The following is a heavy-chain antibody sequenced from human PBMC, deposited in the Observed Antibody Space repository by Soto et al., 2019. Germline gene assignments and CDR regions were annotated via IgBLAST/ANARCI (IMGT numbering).Heavy chain of an antibody. Sequence: SETLSLTCTVSGGSISSYYWSWIRQPPGKGLEWIGYIYYSGSTNYNPSLKSRVTISVDTSKNQFSLKLSSVTAADAAVYYCARDRIVVVPAATVDYYYGMDVWGQGTTVTVSS. D-gene: IGHD2-2*01. CDR2: IYYSGST. CDR3: ARDRIVVVPAATVDYYYGMDV. CDR1: GGSISSYY. J-gene: IGHJ6*02. V-gene: IGHV4-59*01.